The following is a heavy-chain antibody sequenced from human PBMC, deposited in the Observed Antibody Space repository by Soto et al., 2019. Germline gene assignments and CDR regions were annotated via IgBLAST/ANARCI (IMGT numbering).Heavy chain of an antibody. D-gene: IGHD3-3*01. CDR1: GFTFSGSA. CDR3: SRQASDFWSGKPQYYMDV. Sequence: EVQLVESGGGLVQPGGSLKLSCAASGFTFSGSAMHWVRQASGKGLEWVGRIRSKGNNYATAYGASLKGRFTISRDDSKNTAYLQMNSLNTEDTAEYYCSRQASDFWSGKPQYYMDVWGKGTTVTVSS. V-gene: IGHV3-73*01. CDR2: IRSKGNNYAT. J-gene: IGHJ6*03.